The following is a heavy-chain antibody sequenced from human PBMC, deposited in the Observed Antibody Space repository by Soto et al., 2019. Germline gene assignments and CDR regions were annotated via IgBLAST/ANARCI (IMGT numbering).Heavy chain of an antibody. Sequence: SETLSLTCTVSGDSISSNNWWNRVRQPPGKGLEWIGEIYHSGSTNYNPSLSSRVIISVDTSNNQFSLRLSSVTAADTAIYYCARGLSLVVAGNRLGLPDYWGQG. D-gene: IGHD6-19*01. CDR2: IYHSGST. CDR3: ARGLSLVVAGNRLGLPDY. V-gene: IGHV4-4*02. J-gene: IGHJ4*02. CDR1: GDSISSNNW.